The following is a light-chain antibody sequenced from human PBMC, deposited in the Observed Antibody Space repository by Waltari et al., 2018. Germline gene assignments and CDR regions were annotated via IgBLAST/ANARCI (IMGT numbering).Light chain of an antibody. CDR2: GAF. V-gene: IGKV3-15*01. CDR3: QHYHNWPWT. Sequence: ERATLSCRASQNVGDNLAWYQQKPGQAPRLLMNGAFTRATGIPTRFSGSGSGTDFTLNISSLQSEDFAVYYCQHYHNWPWTFGQGTKV. CDR1: QNVGDN. J-gene: IGKJ1*01.